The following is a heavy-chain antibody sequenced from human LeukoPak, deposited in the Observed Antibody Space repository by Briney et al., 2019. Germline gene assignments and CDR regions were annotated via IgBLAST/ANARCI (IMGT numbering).Heavy chain of an antibody. Sequence: SETLSLTCTVSGGSSSSGDFYWRWIRQPPGKGLEWSGYIYYSGSTYYNPSLKSRVSISVDTSKNQFYLNLSSVTATDTAVYYCARGGDSLREGYLWSDKSEFAPWGQGTLVTVSS. J-gene: IGHJ5*02. D-gene: IGHD3-3*01. CDR2: IYYSGST. V-gene: IGHV4-30-4*01. CDR3: ARGGDSLREGYLWSDKSEFAP. CDR1: GGSSSSGDFY.